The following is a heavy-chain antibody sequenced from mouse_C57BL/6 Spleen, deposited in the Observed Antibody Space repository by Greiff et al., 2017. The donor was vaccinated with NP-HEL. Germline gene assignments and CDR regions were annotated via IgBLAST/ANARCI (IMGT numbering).Heavy chain of an antibody. D-gene: IGHD2-3*01. CDR2: IHPNSGST. J-gene: IGHJ2*01. Sequence: QVQLQQPGAELVKPGASVKLSCKASGYTFTSYWMHWVKQRPGQGLEWIGMIHPNSGSTNYNEKFKSKATLTVDKSSSTAYMQLSSLTSEDSAVYYCAREDGYYVYFDYWGQGTTLTVSS. V-gene: IGHV1-64*01. CDR1: GYTFTSYW. CDR3: AREDGYYVYFDY.